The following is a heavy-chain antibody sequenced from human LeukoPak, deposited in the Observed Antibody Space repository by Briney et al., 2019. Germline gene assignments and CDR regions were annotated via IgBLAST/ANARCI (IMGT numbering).Heavy chain of an antibody. CDR2: ISYSGST. Sequence: PSETLSLTCTVSGDSISSYYWSWIRQPPGKGLEWIGYISYSGSTSYNPSLKSRVTISVDTSKNQFSLKLSSVTAADTAVYYCARHNTNSSAWLFDYWGQGTLVTVSS. D-gene: IGHD6-19*01. J-gene: IGHJ4*02. CDR1: GDSISSYY. CDR3: ARHNTNSSAWLFDY. V-gene: IGHV4-59*08.